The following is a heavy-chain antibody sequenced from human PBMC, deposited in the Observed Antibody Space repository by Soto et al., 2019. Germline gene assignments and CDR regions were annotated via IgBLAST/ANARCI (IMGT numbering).Heavy chain of an antibody. CDR1: GFTFSSYI. V-gene: IGHV3-48*01. J-gene: IGHJ4*02. CDR2: ISSSSSTI. CDR3: ARDRNDYIWGSYRSTPLFFDY. D-gene: IGHD3-16*02. Sequence: PGGSLRLSCAASGFTFSSYIMNWVRQAPGKGLEWVSYISSSSSTIYYADSVKGRFTISRDNAKNSLYLQMNSLRAEDTAVYYCARDRNDYIWGSYRSTPLFFDYWGQGTLVTVSS.